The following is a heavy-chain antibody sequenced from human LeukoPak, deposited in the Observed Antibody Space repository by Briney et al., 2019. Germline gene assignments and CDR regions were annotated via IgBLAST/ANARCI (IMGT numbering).Heavy chain of an antibody. CDR3: ARDSGGGSYGILTGYPVNWFDP. Sequence: ASVKVSCKASGGTFSSYAISWVRQAPGQGLEWMGRIIPILGIANYAQKFQGRVTITADKSTSTAYMELSSLRSEDTAVYYCARDSGGGSYGILTGYPVNWFDPWGQGTLVTVSS. CDR1: GGTFSSYA. CDR2: IIPILGIA. V-gene: IGHV1-69*04. D-gene: IGHD3-9*01. J-gene: IGHJ5*02.